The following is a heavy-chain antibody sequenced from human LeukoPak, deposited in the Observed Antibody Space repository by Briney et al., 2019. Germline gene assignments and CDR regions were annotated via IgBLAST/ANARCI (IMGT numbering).Heavy chain of an antibody. CDR3: ARRDYYDSSGFGN. D-gene: IGHD3-22*01. CDR1: GGSFSGYY. V-gene: IGHV4-34*01. CDR2: INHSGST. J-gene: IGHJ4*02. Sequence: SETLSLTCAVYGGSFSGYYWSWIRQPPGKGLERIGEINHSGSTNYNPSLKSRVTISVDTSKNQFSLKLSSVTAADTAVYYCARRDYYDSSGFGNWGQGTLVTVSS.